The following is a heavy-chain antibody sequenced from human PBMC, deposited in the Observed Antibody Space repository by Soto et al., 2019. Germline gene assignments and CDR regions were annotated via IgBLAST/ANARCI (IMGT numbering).Heavy chain of an antibody. V-gene: IGHV1-58*01. CDR1: VFTFTSSS. CDR2: IVVGTGDT. CDR3: AADRGYL. J-gene: IGHJ5*02. D-gene: IGHD3-10*01. Sequence: QMQLVQSGPEVKKPGTSVKVSCKASVFTFTSSSVQWVRQARGQGLEWIGWIVVGTGDTKYAQKFQERVTFDRDISTTTAYMEVSSLTSDDTAVYYCAADRGYLWGQGTLVTVSS.